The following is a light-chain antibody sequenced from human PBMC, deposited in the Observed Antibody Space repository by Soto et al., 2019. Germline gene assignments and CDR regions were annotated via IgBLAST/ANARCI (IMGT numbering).Light chain of an antibody. Sequence: QSVLTQPASVSGSLGQSITISCTGTGSDVGSYKLVSWYQQHPGKAPKLIIFEGINRASGVSNRFSGSKSDNTASLTISGLQAEDEADYYCCSYVGTWVFGGGTKLTVL. CDR2: EGI. V-gene: IGLV2-23*01. CDR1: GSDVGSYKL. CDR3: CSYVGTWV. J-gene: IGLJ3*02.